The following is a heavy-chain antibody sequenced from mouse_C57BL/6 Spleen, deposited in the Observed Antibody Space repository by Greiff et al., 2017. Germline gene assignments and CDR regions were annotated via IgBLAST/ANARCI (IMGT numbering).Heavy chain of an antibody. CDR1: GYTFTNYW. CDR2: IYPGGGYT. Sequence: QVHVKQSGAELVRPGTSVKMSCKASGYTFTNYWIGWAKQRPGHGLEWIGAIYPGGGYTNYNEKFKGKATLTADKSSSTAYMQFSSLTSEDSAIYYCARSYDYDAWFAYWGQGTLVTVSA. D-gene: IGHD2-4*01. J-gene: IGHJ3*01. CDR3: ARSYDYDAWFAY. V-gene: IGHV1-63*01.